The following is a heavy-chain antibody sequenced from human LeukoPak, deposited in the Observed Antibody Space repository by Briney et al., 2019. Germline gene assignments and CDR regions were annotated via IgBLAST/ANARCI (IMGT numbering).Heavy chain of an antibody. D-gene: IGHD3-10*01. CDR2: IIPIFGTA. J-gene: IGHJ3*02. CDR3: ASRLTDYGSGSYYRAFDI. Sequence: SVKVSFKASGGTFSIYAISWVRQAPGQGGEWMGGIIPIFGTANYTQKFQGRVTITADESTSTAYMELSSLRSEDTAVYYCASRLTDYGSGSYYRAFDIWGQGTMVTVSS. CDR1: GGTFSIYA. V-gene: IGHV1-69*13.